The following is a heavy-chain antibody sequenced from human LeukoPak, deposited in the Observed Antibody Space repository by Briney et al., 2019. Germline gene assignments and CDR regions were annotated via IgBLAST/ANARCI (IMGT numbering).Heavy chain of an antibody. J-gene: IGHJ3*01. CDR3: TRERGEGDYTAFDL. CDR1: GFIFSAYI. CDR2: IRKKNAGYTT. Sequence: PGGSLRLSCAASGFIFSAYIMDWVRQAPGKGPEWIGRIRKKNAGYTTEYAASVKGRFVVSRDDSKDSVFLQMNSLETEDTAVYYCTRERGEGDYTAFDLWGQGTMVTVSS. V-gene: IGHV3-72*01. D-gene: IGHD3-3*01.